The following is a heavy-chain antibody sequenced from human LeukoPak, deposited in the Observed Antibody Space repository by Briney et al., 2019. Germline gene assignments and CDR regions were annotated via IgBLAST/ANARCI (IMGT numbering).Heavy chain of an antibody. CDR2: INHSGST. J-gene: IGHJ4*02. V-gene: IGHV4-34*01. D-gene: IGHD3-10*01. Sequence: SGTLSLTCAVYGGSFSGYYWSWIRQPPGKGLEWIGEINHSGSTNYNPSLKSRVTISVDTSKNQFSLKLSSVTAADTAVYYCARGRWFGENLYDYWGQGTLVTVSS. CDR1: GGSFSGYY. CDR3: ARGRWFGENLYDY.